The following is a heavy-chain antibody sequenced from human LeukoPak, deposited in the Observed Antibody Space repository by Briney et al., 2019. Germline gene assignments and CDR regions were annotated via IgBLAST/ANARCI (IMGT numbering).Heavy chain of an antibody. Sequence: SETLSLTCTVSGASIRSGDYYWGWIRQPPGKGLEWIGYIYDSGSTYYNPSLKSRITISVDTSENRFSLKLSSVTATDTAVYYCARDCSGGSCYGAFDIWGQGTMVTVSS. CDR1: GASIRSGDYY. CDR3: ARDCSGGSCYGAFDI. V-gene: IGHV4-30-4*01. J-gene: IGHJ3*02. CDR2: IYDSGST. D-gene: IGHD2-15*01.